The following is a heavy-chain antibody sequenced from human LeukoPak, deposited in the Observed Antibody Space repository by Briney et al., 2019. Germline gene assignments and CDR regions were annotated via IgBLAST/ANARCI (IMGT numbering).Heavy chain of an antibody. D-gene: IGHD3-22*01. J-gene: IGHJ4*02. V-gene: IGHV4-59*01. Sequence: SETLSLTCTVSGGSISSYYWSWIRQPPGKGLEWIGYIYYSGSTNYNPSLKSRVTISVDTSKNQFSLKLSSVTAADTAVYYCARENPSGYYNRPIDYWGQGTLVTVSS. CDR1: GGSISSYY. CDR3: ARENPSGYYNRPIDY. CDR2: IYYSGST.